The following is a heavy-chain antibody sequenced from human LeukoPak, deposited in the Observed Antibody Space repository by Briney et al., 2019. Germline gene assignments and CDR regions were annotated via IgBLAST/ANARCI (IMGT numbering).Heavy chain of an antibody. CDR2: IYPGDSDT. Sequence: GESLKISCKGSGYSFTSYWIGWVRQMPGKGLEWMGIIYPGDSDTRYSPSFQGQVTISADKSISTAYLQWSSLKASDTAMYYCARLSPPAAGTQNFDYWGQGTLVTVSS. J-gene: IGHJ4*02. V-gene: IGHV5-51*01. CDR1: GYSFTSYW. CDR3: ARLSPPAAGTQNFDY. D-gene: IGHD6-13*01.